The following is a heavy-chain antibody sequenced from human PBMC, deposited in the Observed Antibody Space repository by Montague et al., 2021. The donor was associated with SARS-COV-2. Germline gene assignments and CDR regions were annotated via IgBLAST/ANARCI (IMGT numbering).Heavy chain of an antibody. D-gene: IGHD4-17*01. V-gene: IGHV2-5*02. Sequence: PALVKPTQTLTLTCTFSGFSLSTHGVGVAWIRQPPGKALEWLAVIYWDDDKRYSPSLKSRLTITKGTSKNQVALTMTNMDPVDTATYYCVHSYADYLFDYWGQGTLVSVSS. J-gene: IGHJ4*02. CDR3: VHSYADYLFDY. CDR2: IYWDDDK. CDR1: GFSLSTHGVG.